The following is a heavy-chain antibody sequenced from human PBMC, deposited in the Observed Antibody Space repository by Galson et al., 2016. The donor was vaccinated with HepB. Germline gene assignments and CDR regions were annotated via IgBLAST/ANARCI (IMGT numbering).Heavy chain of an antibody. J-gene: IGHJ4*02. CDR3: AKEETYFDFWSEYYMKFSAIDY. CDR2: ISYDGGNK. Sequence: SLRLSCAASGFTFSSYGMHWVRQAPGKGLEWVAVISYDGGNKYYADSVKGRFTISRDNPKNTLYLQMNSLRAEDTAVYYCAKEETYFDFWSEYYMKFSAIDYWGQGTLVTVSS. V-gene: IGHV3-30*18. CDR1: GFTFSSYG. D-gene: IGHD3-3*01.